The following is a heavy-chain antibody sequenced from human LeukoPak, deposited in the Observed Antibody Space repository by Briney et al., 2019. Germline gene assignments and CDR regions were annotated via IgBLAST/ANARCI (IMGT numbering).Heavy chain of an antibody. CDR2: IYYSGST. CDR3: ARETYYYDSSGSD. D-gene: IGHD3-22*01. CDR1: GGSISSSSYY. V-gene: IGHV4-39*07. J-gene: IGHJ4*02. Sequence: PSETLSLTCTVSGGSISSSSYYWGWIRQPPGEGLEWIGSIYYSGSTYYNPSLKSRVTISVDTSKNQFSLRLSSVTAADTAVYYCARETYYYDSSGSDWGQGTLVTVSS.